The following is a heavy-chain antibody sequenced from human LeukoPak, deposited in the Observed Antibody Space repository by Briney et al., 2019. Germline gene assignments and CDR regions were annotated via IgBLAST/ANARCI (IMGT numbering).Heavy chain of an antibody. Sequence: PSQILSLTCTVSGGSISSGSYYWSWIRQPAGKGLEWIGRIYTSGSTNYNPSLKSRVTISVDTSKNQFSLKLSSVTAADTAVHYCARGEIGDCSSTSCYSSYFQHWGQGTLVTVSS. CDR1: GGSISSGSYY. J-gene: IGHJ1*01. V-gene: IGHV4-61*02. D-gene: IGHD2-2*02. CDR2: IYTSGST. CDR3: ARGEIGDCSSTSCYSSYFQH.